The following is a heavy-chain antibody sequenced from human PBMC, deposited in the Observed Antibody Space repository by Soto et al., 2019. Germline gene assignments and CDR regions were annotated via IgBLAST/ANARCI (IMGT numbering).Heavy chain of an antibody. J-gene: IGHJ4*02. CDR3: AREGRGYCASTSCPGI. CDR1: GFTFSGYW. CDR2: IKGGGSGR. D-gene: IGHD2-2*01. V-gene: IGHV3-7*01. Sequence: GGSLRLSCAASGFTFSGYWMSWVRQAPGKGLEWVANIKGGGSGRNYVDSVKGRFTISRDNSKNSLYLQMNSLRAEDTAVYYCAREGRGYCASTSCPGIWGQGTLVTVSS.